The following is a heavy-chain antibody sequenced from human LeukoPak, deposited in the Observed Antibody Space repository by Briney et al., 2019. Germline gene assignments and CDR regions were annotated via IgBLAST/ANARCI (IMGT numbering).Heavy chain of an antibody. V-gene: IGHV3-7*01. CDR1: GFSFSTFW. Sequence: GGSLRLSCAASGFSFSTFWMYWARQAPGKGLEWVATIKPDGSEKYYMDSVKGRFGISKDNAKQALYLQMNSLRVEDTAVYYCARALIGYYFDYWGQGTLVTVSP. CDR2: IKPDGSEK. J-gene: IGHJ4*02. CDR3: ARALIGYYFDY. D-gene: IGHD2-8*01.